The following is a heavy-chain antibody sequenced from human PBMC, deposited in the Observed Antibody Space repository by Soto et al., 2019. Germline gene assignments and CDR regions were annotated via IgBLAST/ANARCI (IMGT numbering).Heavy chain of an antibody. CDR2: FDPEDGET. CDR3: ATGPIVVVTAYTGSTGFASD. Sequence: EASVKVSCKVSGYTLTELSMHWVRQAPGKGLEWMGGFDPEDGETIYAQKFQGRVTMTEDTSTDTAYMELSSLRSEDTAVYYCATGPIVVVTAYTGSTGFASDWGQGTLVTVSS. V-gene: IGHV1-24*01. CDR1: GYTLTELS. D-gene: IGHD2-21*02. J-gene: IGHJ4*02.